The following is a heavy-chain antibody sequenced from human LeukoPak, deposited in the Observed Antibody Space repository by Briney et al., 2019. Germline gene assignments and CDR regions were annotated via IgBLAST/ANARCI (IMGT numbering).Heavy chain of an antibody. V-gene: IGHV1-46*01. CDR1: GYTFTSYY. Sequence: GASVKVSCKASGYTFTSYYMHWVRQAPGQGLEWMAIINCNGGTTTYAQKFQGRVTLTRDTSTSTVYMELSSLRSEDTAVYYCARGCTGGSCYIIDFWGQGTLVTVSS. D-gene: IGHD2-15*01. J-gene: IGHJ4*02. CDR3: ARGCTGGSCYIIDF. CDR2: INCNGGTT.